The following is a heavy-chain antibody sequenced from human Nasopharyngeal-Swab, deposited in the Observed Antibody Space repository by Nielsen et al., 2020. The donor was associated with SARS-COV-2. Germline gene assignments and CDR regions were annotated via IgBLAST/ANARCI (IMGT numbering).Heavy chain of an antibody. J-gene: IGHJ6*02. Sequence: ASVKVSCKASGYTFTSYVMNWVRQAPGQGLEWMGWINTNTGNPTYAQGFAGRFVFSLDTSVSTAYLQISSLKAEDTAVYYCAREMTLGRRGYYYGMDVWGQGTTVTVSS. CDR2: INTNTGNP. CDR3: AREMTLGRRGYYYGMDV. D-gene: IGHD1-26*01. CDR1: GYTFTSYV. V-gene: IGHV7-4-1*02.